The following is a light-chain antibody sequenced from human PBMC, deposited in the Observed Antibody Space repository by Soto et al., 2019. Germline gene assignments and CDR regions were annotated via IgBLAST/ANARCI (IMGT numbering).Light chain of an antibody. CDR1: SSDVGGYKF. CDR3: SSYTSNSTKV. CDR2: EVS. J-gene: IGLJ3*02. Sequence: QSVLTQPASVSGSPGQSITISCTGSSSDVGGYKFVSWYQQHPGKAPKLLISEVSNRPSGVSSRFSGSKSGNTASLTISGLQAEDEADYYCSSYTSNSTKVFGGGTKVTVL. V-gene: IGLV2-14*01.